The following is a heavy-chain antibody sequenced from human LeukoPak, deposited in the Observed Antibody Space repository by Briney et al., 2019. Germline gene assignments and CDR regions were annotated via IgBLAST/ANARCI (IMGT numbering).Heavy chain of an antibody. D-gene: IGHD6-13*01. Sequence: ASVKGSCKASGYTFTDYYMHWVQQAPGKGLEWMGRVDPEDGETIYAEKFQGRVTITADTSTDTAYMELSSLRSEDTAVYYCATSIAAAGPFDYWGQGNLDTVSS. V-gene: IGHV1-69-2*01. CDR1: GYTFTDYY. CDR3: ATSIAAAGPFDY. J-gene: IGHJ4*02. CDR2: VDPEDGET.